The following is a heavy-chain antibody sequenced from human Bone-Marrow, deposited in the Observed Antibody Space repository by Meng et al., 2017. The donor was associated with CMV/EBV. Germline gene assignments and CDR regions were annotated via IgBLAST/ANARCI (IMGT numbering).Heavy chain of an antibody. V-gene: IGHV4-59*01. CDR2: IYYSGST. CDR3: ARGLGTDAFDI. CDR1: GGSISSYY. D-gene: IGHD1-1*01. Sequence: SETLSLTCTVSGGSISSYYWSWIRQPPGKGLEWIGYIYYSGSTNYNPSLKSRVTISVDTPKNQFSLKLSSVTAADTAVYYCARGLGTDAFDIWGQGTMVTVSS. J-gene: IGHJ3*02.